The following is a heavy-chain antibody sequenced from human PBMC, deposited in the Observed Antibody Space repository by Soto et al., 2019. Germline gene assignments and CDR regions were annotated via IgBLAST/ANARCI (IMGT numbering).Heavy chain of an antibody. CDR1: GGNISSYG. CDR3: ARHPLNYYGSGSYYPPNWFDP. V-gene: IGHV4-59*08. J-gene: IGHJ5*02. CDR2: IYYSGST. D-gene: IGHD3-10*01. Sequence: SETLSLTSTVSGGNISSYGWSWTRQPPGKGLEWIGYIYYSGSTNYNPSLKSRVTISVDTSKNQFSLKLSSVTAADTAVYYCARHPLNYYGSGSYYPPNWFDPWGQGTLVTVSS.